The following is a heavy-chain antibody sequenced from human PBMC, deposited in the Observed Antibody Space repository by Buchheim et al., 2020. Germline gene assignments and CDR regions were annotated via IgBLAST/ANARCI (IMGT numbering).Heavy chain of an antibody. CDR1: GVSISTYY. CDR3: ARDRLRNWFDS. D-gene: IGHD4-17*01. Sequence: QVQLQESGPGLVKPSETLSLTCTVSGVSISTYYLNWIRQSPGKGLEWIGYVYYSGNTNYNPSLKSRVTMSVDTSKNQFSLPLRSVTAADTAVYYCARDRLRNWFDSWGQGTL. V-gene: IGHV4-59*12. CDR2: VYYSGNT. J-gene: IGHJ5*01.